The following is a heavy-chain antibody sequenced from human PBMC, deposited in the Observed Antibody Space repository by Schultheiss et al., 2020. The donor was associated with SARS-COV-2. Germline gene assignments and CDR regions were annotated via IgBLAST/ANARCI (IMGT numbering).Heavy chain of an antibody. V-gene: IGHV4-59*01. CDR3: ARSGYSSGWSDAFDI. CDR2: IYYSGST. CDR1: GGSISSYY. D-gene: IGHD6-19*01. Sequence: SETLSLTCTVSGGSISSYYWSWIRQPPGKGLEWIGSIYYSGSTNYNPSLKSRVTISVDTSKNQFSLKLSSVTAADTAVYYCARSGYSSGWSDAFDIWGQGTMVTVSS. J-gene: IGHJ3*02.